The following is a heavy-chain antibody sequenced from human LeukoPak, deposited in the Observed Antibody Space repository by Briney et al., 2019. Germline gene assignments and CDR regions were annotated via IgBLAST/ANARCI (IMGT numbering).Heavy chain of an antibody. V-gene: IGHV3-21*01. CDR3: ARDRYSSGWSRGDWFDP. CDR1: GFTFSSYS. D-gene: IGHD6-19*01. Sequence: GGSLRLSCAASGFTFSSYSMNWVRQAPGKGLEWVSSISSSSSYIYYADSVKGRLTISRDNAKNSLYLQMNSLRAEDTAVYYCARDRYSSGWSRGDWFDPWGQGTLVTVSS. J-gene: IGHJ5*02. CDR2: ISSSSSYI.